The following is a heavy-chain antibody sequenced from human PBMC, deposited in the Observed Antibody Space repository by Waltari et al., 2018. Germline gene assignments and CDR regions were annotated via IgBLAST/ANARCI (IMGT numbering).Heavy chain of an antibody. V-gene: IGHV4-39*07. J-gene: IGHJ4*02. CDR1: GGSISSSNYY. Sequence: QLQLQESGPGLVKPSETLSLTCTVSGGSISSSNYYWSWIRQPPGKGLEWIGNVYYRGSTYYSPSLKSRVTISIDTSKNQFSLKLSSVTAADTAVYYCARDGGYYSIAYWGQGTLVTVSS. CDR3: ARDGGYYSIAY. D-gene: IGHD2-15*01. CDR2: VYYRGST.